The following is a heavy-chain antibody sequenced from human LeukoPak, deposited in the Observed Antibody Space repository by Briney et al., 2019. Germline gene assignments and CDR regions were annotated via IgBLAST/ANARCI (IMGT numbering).Heavy chain of an antibody. Sequence: ASMKVSCKASDYTFTTYGISWVRQAPGQGLEWMGWINAYNGDTNYAQKFQGRVTMTTDTSTSTAYMELSSLRSDDTAVYYGAGGGLWVGDLPFDPGGQETLVSVSS. J-gene: IGHJ5*02. D-gene: IGHD3-10*01. CDR3: AGGGLWVGDLPFDP. CDR2: INAYNGDT. CDR1: DYTFTTYG. V-gene: IGHV1-18*01.